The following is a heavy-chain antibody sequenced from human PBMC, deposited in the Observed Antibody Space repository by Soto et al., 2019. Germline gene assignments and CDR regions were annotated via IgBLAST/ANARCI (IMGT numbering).Heavy chain of an antibody. J-gene: IGHJ6*03. CDR3: ARDLPLEWSLSSSSGYYYYVDV. Sequence: PSETLSLTCTVSGDSISSSSYYWGWIRQPPGKGLEWIGSIYSSGSTYHKPSLKSRVTISVDTSMDQFSLRLSSVTAADTAVYYCARDLPLEWSLSSSSGYYYYVDVWGKGTTVTVSS. CDR1: GDSISSSSYY. D-gene: IGHD3-3*01. CDR2: IYSSGST. V-gene: IGHV4-39*02.